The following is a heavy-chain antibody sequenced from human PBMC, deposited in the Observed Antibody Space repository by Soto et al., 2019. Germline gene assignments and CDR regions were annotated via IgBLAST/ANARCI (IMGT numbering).Heavy chain of an antibody. CDR3: AREPLVVVPAAMGPIPRPPITRGDAFDV. J-gene: IGHJ3*01. CDR2: IFIGGTT. V-gene: IGHV3-53*01. Sequence: GGSLRLSCAASGFTVSTSQMTWVRQAPGKGLEWVSVIFIGGTTQYAESVKGRFTISRDKSENTVVLQMNSVRAEDTAVYYCAREPLVVVPAAMGPIPRPPITRGDAFDVWGQGTMVTVSS. CDR1: GFTVSTSQ. D-gene: IGHD2-2*01.